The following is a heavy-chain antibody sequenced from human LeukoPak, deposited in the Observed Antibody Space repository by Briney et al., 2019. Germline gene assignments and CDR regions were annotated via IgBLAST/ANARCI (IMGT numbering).Heavy chain of an antibody. D-gene: IGHD6-13*01. CDR1: GGSFSGYY. J-gene: IGHJ5*02. V-gene: IGHV4-34*01. Sequence: SETLSLTCAVYGGSFSGYYWSWIRQPPGKGLEWIGEINHSGSTNYNPSLKSRVTISVDTSKNQFSLKLSSVTAADTAVYYCARDARHPLVAAAGTAYNWFDPWGQGTLVTVSS. CDR2: INHSGST. CDR3: ARDARHPLVAAAGTAYNWFDP.